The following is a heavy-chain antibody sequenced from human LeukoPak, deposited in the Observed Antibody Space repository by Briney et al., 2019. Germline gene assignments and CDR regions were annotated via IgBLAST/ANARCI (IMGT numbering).Heavy chain of an antibody. CDR1: GFTFSSYG. CDR2: IWYDGSNK. V-gene: IGHV3-33*01. D-gene: IGHD3-22*01. CDR3: ARDRYDSSGYYPDY. J-gene: IGHJ4*02. Sequence: GGSLRLSCAAPGFTFSSYGMHWVRQAPGKGLEWVAVIWYDGSNKYYADSVKGRFTISRDNSKNTLYLQMNSLRAEDTAVYYCARDRYDSSGYYPDYWGQGTLVTVSS.